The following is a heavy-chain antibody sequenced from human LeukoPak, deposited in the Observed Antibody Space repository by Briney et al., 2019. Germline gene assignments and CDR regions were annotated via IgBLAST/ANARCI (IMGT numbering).Heavy chain of an antibody. Sequence: PGRSLRLSCAASGFTFSSYGMHWVRQAPGKGLEWVAVISYDGSNKYYADSVKGRFTISRDNSKNTLYLQMNSLRAEDTAVYYCVKGGGSMATIDYYYGMDVWGQGTTVTVSS. CDR3: VKGGGSMATIDYYYGMDV. CDR2: ISYDGSNK. J-gene: IGHJ6*02. V-gene: IGHV3-30*18. CDR1: GFTFSSYG. D-gene: IGHD5-24*01.